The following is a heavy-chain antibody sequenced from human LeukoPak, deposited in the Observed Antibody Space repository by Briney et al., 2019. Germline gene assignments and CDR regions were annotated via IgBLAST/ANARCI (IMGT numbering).Heavy chain of an antibody. V-gene: IGHV4-61*02. D-gene: IGHD3-22*01. Sequence: SETLSLTCTVSGGSISSGSYYWSWIRQPAGKGLEWIGRIYTSGSTNYNPSLKSRVTISVDTSKNTAVYYCASEATPWYYYDSSGYSPAGSYWGQGTLVTVSS. CDR1: GGSISSGSYY. J-gene: IGHJ4*02. CDR3: GYSPAGSY. CDR2: IYTSGST.